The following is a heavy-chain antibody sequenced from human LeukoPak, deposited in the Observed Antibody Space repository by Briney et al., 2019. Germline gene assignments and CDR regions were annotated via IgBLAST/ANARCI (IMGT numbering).Heavy chain of an antibody. CDR1: GFTVNSQC. D-gene: IGHD7-27*01. CDR2: ISGGGAT. V-gene: IGHV3-66*01. CDR3: AREKDYHGLGNPGGFDL. Sequence: PGGSLRLSCVVSGFTVNSQCMTWVRQAPGKGLEWVSLISGGGATKYADSVEGRFTISRDNSKNTLFLQMNSLRDDDTALYSCAREKDYHGLGNPGGFDLWGQGTLVTVSS. J-gene: IGHJ4*02.